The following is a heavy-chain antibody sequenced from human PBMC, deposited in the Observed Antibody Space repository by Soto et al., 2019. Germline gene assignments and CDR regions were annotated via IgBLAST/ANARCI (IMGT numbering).Heavy chain of an antibody. V-gene: IGHV4-59*01. CDR1: GGSISSYY. CDR2: IYYSGST. CDR3: ARDRVYYGSGSYYNVFDY. Sequence: SETLSLTCTVSGGSISSYYWSLIRQPPGKGLEWIGYIYYSGSTNYNPSLKSRVTISVDTPKNQFSLKLSSVTAADTAVYYCARDRVYYGSGSYYNVFDYWGQGTLVTVSS. J-gene: IGHJ4*02. D-gene: IGHD3-10*01.